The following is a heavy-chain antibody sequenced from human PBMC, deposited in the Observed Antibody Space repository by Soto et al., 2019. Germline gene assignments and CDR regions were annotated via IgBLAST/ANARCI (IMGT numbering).Heavy chain of an antibody. CDR1: SGPDRSHN. J-gene: IGHJ6*02. V-gene: IGHV4-59*08. D-gene: IGHD4-17*01. CDR2: VYYTGDT. CDR3: VRQGIDYLHGLVDV. Sequence: QVQLQQSGPRLVKPSETLSLTCTVSSGPDRSHNWGWIRQPPGRGLEWIGYVYYTGDTAYNPSLRSRLTISADPSTNDISRTLSSVTAADTAVYYCVRQGIDYLHGLVDVWGQGTTVSVSS.